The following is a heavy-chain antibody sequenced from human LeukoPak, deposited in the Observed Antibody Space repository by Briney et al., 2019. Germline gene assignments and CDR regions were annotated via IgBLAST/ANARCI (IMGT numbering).Heavy chain of an antibody. J-gene: IGHJ4*02. CDR3: ATAWMVRGVFDY. V-gene: IGHV1-24*01. CDR1: GYTLTELS. D-gene: IGHD3-10*01. Sequence: GASVKVSCKVSGYTLTELSMHWVRQAPGKGLEWMGGFDPEDGETIYAQKFQGRVTMTEDTSTDTAYMEPSSLRSEDTAVYYCATAWMVRGVFDYWGQGTLVTVSS. CDR2: FDPEDGET.